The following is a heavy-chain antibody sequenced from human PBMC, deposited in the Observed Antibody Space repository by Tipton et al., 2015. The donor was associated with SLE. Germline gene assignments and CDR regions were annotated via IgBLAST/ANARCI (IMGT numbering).Heavy chain of an antibody. Sequence: TLSLTCTVSGGSISSYYWNWIRQPPGKGLEWIGEINHSGSTNYNPSLKSRVTISVDTSKNQFSLKLSSVTAADTAVYYCARAGRWLVRFFDYWGQGTLVTVSS. CDR3: ARAGRWLVRFFDY. CDR1: GGSISSYY. CDR2: INHSGST. V-gene: IGHV4-34*01. D-gene: IGHD6-19*01. J-gene: IGHJ4*02.